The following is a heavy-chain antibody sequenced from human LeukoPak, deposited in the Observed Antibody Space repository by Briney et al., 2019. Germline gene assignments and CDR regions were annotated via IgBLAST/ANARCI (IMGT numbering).Heavy chain of an antibody. J-gene: IGHJ4*02. V-gene: IGHV4-38-2*02. CDR1: GYSISSGYY. D-gene: IGHD4-17*01. Sequence: SETLSLTCTVSGYSISSGYYWGWIRQPPGKGLEWIGSIYHSGSTYYNPSLKSRVTISVDTSKNQFSLKLSSVTAADTAVYYCARDGLTYGDTPDYWGQGTLVTVSS. CDR2: IYHSGST. CDR3: ARDGLTYGDTPDY.